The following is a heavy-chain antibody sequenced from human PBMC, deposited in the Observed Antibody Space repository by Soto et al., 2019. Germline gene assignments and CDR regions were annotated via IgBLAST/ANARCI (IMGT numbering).Heavy chain of an antibody. CDR3: ARERSSGWYVDY. J-gene: IGHJ4*02. CDR1: GYTFTSYD. D-gene: IGHD6-19*01. Sequence: QVQLVQSGAEVKKPGASVKVSCKASGYTFTSYDINWVRQATGQGLEWMGWMNPNSGNPGYAQKFQGRVTMARNTSISTAYMELSCLRSEDTAVYYCARERSSGWYVDYWGQGTLVTVSS. V-gene: IGHV1-8*01. CDR2: MNPNSGNP.